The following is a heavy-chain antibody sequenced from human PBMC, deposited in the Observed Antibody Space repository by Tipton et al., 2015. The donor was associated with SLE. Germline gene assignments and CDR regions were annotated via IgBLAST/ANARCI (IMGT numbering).Heavy chain of an antibody. CDR1: GGSISSSSYY. CDR2: IYYSGST. CDR3: ARVVAGGGYYHNYYGMDV. D-gene: IGHD3-16*01. J-gene: IGHJ6*02. V-gene: IGHV4-39*07. Sequence: TLSLTCTVSGGSISSSSYYWGWIRQPPGKGLEWIGSIYYSGSTYYNPSLKSRVTISVDTSKNQFSLKLSSVTAADTAVYYCARVVAGGGYYHNYYGMDVWGQGTTVTVSS.